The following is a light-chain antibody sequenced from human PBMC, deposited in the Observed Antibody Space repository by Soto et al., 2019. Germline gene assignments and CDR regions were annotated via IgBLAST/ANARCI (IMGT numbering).Light chain of an antibody. CDR2: AAS. J-gene: IGKJ5*01. Sequence: DIQMTQSPSSLSASVGDRVTITCRASQSISSYLNWYQQKPGKAPKLLIYAASSLKSGVPSRFSGSGSGTDFTLTISSLQPEEFATYYCQQSYSTLLTFGQGTRLEIK. CDR3: QQSYSTLLT. V-gene: IGKV1-39*01. CDR1: QSISSY.